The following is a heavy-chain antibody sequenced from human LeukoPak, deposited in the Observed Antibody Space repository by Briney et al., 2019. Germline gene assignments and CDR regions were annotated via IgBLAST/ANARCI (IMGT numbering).Heavy chain of an antibody. CDR1: GGSISSGSYY. CDR2: IYYSGST. V-gene: IGHV4-39*01. CDR3: ARPNLSDPGLLLWFGGFDP. J-gene: IGHJ5*02. D-gene: IGHD3-10*01. Sequence: SETLSLTCTVSGGSISSGSYYWGWIRQPPGKGLEWIGNIYYSGSTYYNPSLKSRVTISVDTSKNQFSLKLSSVTAADTAVYYCARPNLSDPGLLLWFGGFDPWGQGTLVTVSS.